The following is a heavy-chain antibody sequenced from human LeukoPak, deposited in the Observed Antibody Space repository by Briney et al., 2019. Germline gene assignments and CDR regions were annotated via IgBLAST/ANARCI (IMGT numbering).Heavy chain of an antibody. D-gene: IGHD6-19*01. J-gene: IGHJ5*02. V-gene: IGHV4-39*07. CDR1: GDSISSSRSY. CDR3: ARVAGYSSGWYVNWFDP. Sequence: SETLSLTCTVSGDSISSSRSYWGWIRQPPGKGLEWIGSIYYSGSTYYNTSLKSRVTISVDTSKNQFSLKLSSVTAADTAVCYCARVAGYSSGWYVNWFDPWGQGTLVTVSS. CDR2: IYYSGST.